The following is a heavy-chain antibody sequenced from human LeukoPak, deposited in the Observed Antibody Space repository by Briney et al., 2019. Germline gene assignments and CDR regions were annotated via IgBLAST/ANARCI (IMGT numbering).Heavy chain of an antibody. CDR2: IYNIYNNGRT. J-gene: IGHJ4*02. CDR1: GDSISSSH. D-gene: IGHD6-19*01. CDR3: ARGQFHYDYSRAWLPDY. V-gene: IGHV4-59*01. Sequence: SETLSLTCTVSGDSISSSHWTWIRQPPGKGLGWIGYIYNIYNNGRTNYNPSLKSRVTISADTSKNEFSLRLNSVTAADTAVYYCARGQFHYDYSRAWLPDYWGPGTLVTVSS.